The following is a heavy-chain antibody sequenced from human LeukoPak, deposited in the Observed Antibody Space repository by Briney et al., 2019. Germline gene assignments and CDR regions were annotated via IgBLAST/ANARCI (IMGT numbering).Heavy chain of an antibody. CDR1: GYTFTSYD. Sequence: ASVKVSCKASGYTFTSYDINWVRQATGQGIEGMGWMNPNSGNTGYAQKFQGRVTITRTTSISTAYMELSSLRSEDTAVYYCARGHYDILTGYSKRGGGHYMDVWGKGTTVTVSS. CDR2: MNPNSGNT. J-gene: IGHJ6*03. D-gene: IGHD3-9*01. V-gene: IGHV1-8*01. CDR3: ARGHYDILTGYSKRGGGHYMDV.